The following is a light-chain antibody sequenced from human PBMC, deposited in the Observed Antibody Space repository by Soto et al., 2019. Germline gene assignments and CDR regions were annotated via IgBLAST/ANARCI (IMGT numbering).Light chain of an antibody. CDR2: LEGSGSY. V-gene: IGLV4-60*03. Sequence: QLVLTQSSSASASLGSSVKLTCTLSSGHSSYIIAWHQQQPGKAHRYLMKLEGSGSYNKGSGVPDRFSGSRSGADRYLTISNRQSEDEGDYYCEPWASNTHVVFGGGTKVTVL. J-gene: IGLJ2*01. CDR1: SGHSSYI. CDR3: EPWASNTHVV.